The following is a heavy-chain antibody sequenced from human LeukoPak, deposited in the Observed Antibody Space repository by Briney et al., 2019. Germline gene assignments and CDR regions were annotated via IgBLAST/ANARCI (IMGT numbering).Heavy chain of an antibody. Sequence: ASVKVSCKASGYTFTSYYMHWVRQAPGQGLEWMGIINPSGGSTSYAQKFQGRVTMTRDMSTSTAYMELSRLRSDDTAVYYCARERCSGGSCYRAFDIWGQGTMVTVSS. CDR3: ARERCSGGSCYRAFDI. V-gene: IGHV1-46*01. CDR2: INPSGGST. D-gene: IGHD2-15*01. J-gene: IGHJ3*02. CDR1: GYTFTSYY.